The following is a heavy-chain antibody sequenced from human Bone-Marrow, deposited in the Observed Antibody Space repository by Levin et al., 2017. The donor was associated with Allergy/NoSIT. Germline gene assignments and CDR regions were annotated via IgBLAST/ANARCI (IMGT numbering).Heavy chain of an antibody. J-gene: IGHJ4*02. CDR2: IFPSGTT. V-gene: IGHV4-4*07. D-gene: IGHD1-14*01. CDR3: VRIGIDRYFDY. CDR1: GGSIRSYY. Sequence: SETLSLTCTVSGGSIRSYYWSWIRQPAGKGLEWIGRIFPSGTTSYNPSLKRRVTMSVATSKNHFSLNLNSVTAAATAVYYCVRIGIDRYFDYWGQGTLVTVSS.